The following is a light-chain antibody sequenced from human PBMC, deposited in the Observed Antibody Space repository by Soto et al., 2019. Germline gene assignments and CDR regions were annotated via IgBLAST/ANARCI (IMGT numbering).Light chain of an antibody. V-gene: IGLV2-14*01. CDR3: RSYTSSSTLV. J-gene: IGLJ1*01. CDR2: EVS. Sequence: QSALTQPASVSGSPGQSITISCTGTSSDVGGYNYVSWYQQHPGKAPTHMIYEVSNRPSGVSNRFSGSKSGNTASLTISGLQAEDEDDYYCRSYTSSSTLVFGTGTKVTVL. CDR1: SSDVGGYNY.